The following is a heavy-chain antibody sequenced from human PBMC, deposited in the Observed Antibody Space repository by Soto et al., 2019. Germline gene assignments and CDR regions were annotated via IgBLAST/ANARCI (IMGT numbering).Heavy chain of an antibody. D-gene: IGHD6-6*01. CDR3: ARAIAARPRDYYAYGMDV. Sequence: QVQLVQSGAEVKKPGSSVKVSCKASGGTFSSYAISWVRQAPGQGLEWMGGIIPIFGTANYAQKFQGRVTITADESTSTAYMELSSLRSEDTAVYYCARAIAARPRDYYAYGMDVWGQGTTVSVSS. CDR2: IIPIFGTA. V-gene: IGHV1-69*01. J-gene: IGHJ6*02. CDR1: GGTFSSYA.